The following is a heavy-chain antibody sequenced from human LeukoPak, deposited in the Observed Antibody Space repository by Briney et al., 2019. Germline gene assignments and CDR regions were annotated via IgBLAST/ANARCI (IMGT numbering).Heavy chain of an antibody. J-gene: IGHJ4*02. Sequence: SSETLSLTCAVYGGSFSGYYWSWIRQPPGKGLEWIGEINHSGSTNYNPSLKSRVTISVDTSKNQFSLKLSSVTAADTAVYYCARGTGVRWGQGTLVTVSS. V-gene: IGHV4-34*01. CDR2: INHSGST. D-gene: IGHD2-8*01. CDR3: ARGTGVR. CDR1: GGSFSGYY.